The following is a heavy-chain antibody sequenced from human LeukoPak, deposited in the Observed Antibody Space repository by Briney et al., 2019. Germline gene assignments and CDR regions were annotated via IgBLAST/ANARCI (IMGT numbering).Heavy chain of an antibody. CDR3: ARRHLYGDYLNWFDP. CDR1: GGSFSGYY. CDR2: IYYSGST. D-gene: IGHD4-17*01. V-gene: IGHV4-39*01. J-gene: IGHJ5*02. Sequence: SETLSLTCAVYGGSFSGYYWGWIRQPPGKGLEWIGSIYYSGSTYYNPSLKSRVTISVDTSKNQLSLKLNSVTAADTAVYYCARRHLYGDYLNWFDPWGQGTLVTVSS.